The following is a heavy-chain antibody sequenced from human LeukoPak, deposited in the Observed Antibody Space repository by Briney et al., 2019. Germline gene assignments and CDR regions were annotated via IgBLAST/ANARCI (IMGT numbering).Heavy chain of an antibody. V-gene: IGHV4-4*07. CDR2: IFRSGST. D-gene: IGHD3-10*01. CDR3: ARAYVLLWFGESSFDP. Sequence: PSETLSLTCTVSGGSISSYYWSWIRQPAGKGLEWIGRIFRSGSTNYNPSLKSRVTMSVDTSKNQFSLKLNSVTAADTAVYYCARAYVLLWFGESSFDPWGQGTLVTVSS. J-gene: IGHJ5*02. CDR1: GGSISSYY.